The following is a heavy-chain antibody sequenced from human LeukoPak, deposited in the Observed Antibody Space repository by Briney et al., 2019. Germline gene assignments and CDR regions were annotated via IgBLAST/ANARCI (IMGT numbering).Heavy chain of an antibody. V-gene: IGHV1-2*02. CDR3: ARESIVVVPAALASWDWFDP. Sequence: ASVKVSCKASGYTFTGYYMHWLRQAPGQGLEWMGWINPNSCGTNYAQKFQGRVTMTRDTSISTAYMELSRLRSDDAAVYYCARESIVVVPAALASWDWFDPWGQGTLVTVSS. CDR2: INPNSCGT. J-gene: IGHJ5*02. D-gene: IGHD2-2*01. CDR1: GYTFTGYY.